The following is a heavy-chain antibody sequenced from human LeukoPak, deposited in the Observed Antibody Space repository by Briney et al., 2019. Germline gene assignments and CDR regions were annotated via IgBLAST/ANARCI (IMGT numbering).Heavy chain of an antibody. J-gene: IGHJ4*02. D-gene: IGHD3-10*01. CDR3: ASGPGSYYPSVDY. CDR2: INPNSGGT. Sequence: ASVKVSCKASGYTFTGYYMHWVRQAPGQGLEWMGWINPNSGGTNYAQKFQGRVTVTRDTSISTAYMELSRLRPDDTAVYYCASGPGSYYPSVDYWGQGTLVTVSS. CDR1: GYTFTGYY. V-gene: IGHV1-2*02.